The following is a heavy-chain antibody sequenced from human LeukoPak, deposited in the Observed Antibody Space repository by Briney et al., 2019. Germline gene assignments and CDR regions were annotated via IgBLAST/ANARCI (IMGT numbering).Heavy chain of an antibody. Sequence: GASVKVSCKASGGTFSSYAISWVRQAPGQGLEWMGGIIPIFGTANYAQKFQGWVTMTRDTSISTAYMELSRLRSDGTAVYYCARAAYYYGSGSSPLHAFDIWGQGTMVTVSS. D-gene: IGHD3-10*01. CDR1: GGTFSSYA. V-gene: IGHV1-69*05. CDR3: ARAAYYYGSGSSPLHAFDI. J-gene: IGHJ3*02. CDR2: IIPIFGTA.